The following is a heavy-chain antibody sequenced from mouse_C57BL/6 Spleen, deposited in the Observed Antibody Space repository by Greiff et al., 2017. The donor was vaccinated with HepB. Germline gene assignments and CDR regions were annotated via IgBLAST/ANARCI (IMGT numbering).Heavy chain of an antibody. CDR1: GYTFTSYW. J-gene: IGHJ2*01. V-gene: IGHV1-61*01. CDR3: ARGGITTVVARYYFDY. D-gene: IGHD1-1*01. Sequence: VQLQQPGAELVRPGSSVKLSCKASGYTFTSYWMDWVKQRPGQGLEWIGNIYPSDSETYYTQKFKDKATLTVDKSSSTAYLQLSSLTSEDSAVYYCARGGITTVVARYYFDYWGQGTTLTVSS. CDR2: IYPSDSET.